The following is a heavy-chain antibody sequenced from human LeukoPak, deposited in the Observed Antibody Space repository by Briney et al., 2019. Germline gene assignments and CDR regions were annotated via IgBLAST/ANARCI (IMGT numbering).Heavy chain of an antibody. CDR1: GGSISSSSYY. D-gene: IGHD1-26*01. CDR2: IYYSGST. V-gene: IGHV4-39*01. J-gene: IGHJ4*02. CDR3: ARHLTMGATPTHFDY. Sequence: SETLSLTCTVSGGSISSSSYYWGCIRQPPGKGLECIGSIYYSGSTYYNPSLKSRVTISVDTSKNQFSLKLSSVTAADTAVYYCARHLTMGATPTHFDYWGQGTLVTVSS.